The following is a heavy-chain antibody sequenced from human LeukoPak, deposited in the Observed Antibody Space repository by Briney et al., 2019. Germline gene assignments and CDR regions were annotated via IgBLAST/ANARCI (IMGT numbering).Heavy chain of an antibody. CDR1: GFSFTNYG. J-gene: IGHJ4*02. D-gene: IGHD6-13*01. Sequence: PGGSLRLSCAASGFSFTNYGMHWVRQAPGKGLEWVAFIRYDGSNKYYADSVKGRFTISRDNSKNTLYLQMNSLRAEDTAVYYCAKGSLSIAAAMVQVYWGQGTLVTVSS. CDR2: IRYDGSNK. V-gene: IGHV3-30*02. CDR3: AKGSLSIAAAMVQVY.